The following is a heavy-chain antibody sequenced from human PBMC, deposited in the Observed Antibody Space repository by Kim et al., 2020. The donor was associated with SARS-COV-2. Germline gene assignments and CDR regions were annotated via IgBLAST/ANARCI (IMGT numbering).Heavy chain of an antibody. CDR3: ALISGYKVGY. Sequence: RTYYADSVKGRFTISRDNSKNTLYLQMNSLRAEDTAVYYCALISGYKVGYWGQGTLVTVSS. J-gene: IGHJ4*02. CDR2: RT. D-gene: IGHD5-18*01. V-gene: IGHV3-23*01.